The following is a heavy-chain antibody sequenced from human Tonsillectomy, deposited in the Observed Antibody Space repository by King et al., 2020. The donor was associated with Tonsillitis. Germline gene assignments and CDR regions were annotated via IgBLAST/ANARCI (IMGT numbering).Heavy chain of an antibody. V-gene: IGHV1-2*02. J-gene: IGHJ4*01. CDR2: IKANSGDA. CDR3: AREAMTYDYGFFDY. D-gene: IGHD4/OR15-4a*01. CDR1: GYTFTGYY. Sequence: VQLVESGAEVKKPGASVKVSCKASGYTFTGYYLHWVRQAPGQGLEWMGWIKANSGDANYAQKFQGRVTMTRDTSLSTAYMEMGRLISDETAVYFCAREAMTYDYGFFDYWGQGTLVTVSS.